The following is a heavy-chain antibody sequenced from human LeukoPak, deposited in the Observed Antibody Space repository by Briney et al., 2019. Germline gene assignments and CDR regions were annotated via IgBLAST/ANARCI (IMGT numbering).Heavy chain of an antibody. CDR3: AKEGDTARLFDY. J-gene: IGHJ4*02. Sequence: GGSLRLSCAASGFTFSSYGMHWVRQAPGKGLEWVAVISYDGSNKYYADSVKGRFTISRDNSKSTLYLQMNSLRAEDTAVYYCAKEGDTARLFDYWGQGTLVTVSS. D-gene: IGHD5-18*01. CDR1: GFTFSSYG. CDR2: ISYDGSNK. V-gene: IGHV3-30*18.